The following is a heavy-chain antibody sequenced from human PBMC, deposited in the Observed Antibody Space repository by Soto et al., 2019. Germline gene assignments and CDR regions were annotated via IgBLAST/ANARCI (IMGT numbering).Heavy chain of an antibody. CDR1: GYTFTGYY. J-gene: IGHJ4*02. CDR3: ARSPYATVTNSFDY. D-gene: IGHD4-17*01. V-gene: IGHV1-2*02. Sequence: QVQLVQSGAEVKKPGASVKVSCKASGYTFTGYYMHWVRQAPGQGLEWMGWINPNSGGTNYAQKCQGRVTMTRDTSISAAYMELSRLRSDDTAVYYCARSPYATVTNSFDYWGQGTLVTVSS. CDR2: INPNSGGT.